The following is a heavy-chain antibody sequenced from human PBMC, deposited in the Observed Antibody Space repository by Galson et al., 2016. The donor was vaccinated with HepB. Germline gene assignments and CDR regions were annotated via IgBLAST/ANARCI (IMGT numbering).Heavy chain of an antibody. CDR3: ARGMYYYDSRETA. V-gene: IGHV4-4*02. Sequence: ETLSLTCAVSGASISRGNWWNWVRQPPGKGLGWIGEVYHSGSTSYNPSLKSRVTISVDKSKNQFSLNLSSVTAADTAVYYCARGMYYYDSRETAWGQGTLVTVSS. CDR1: GASISRGNW. CDR2: VYHSGST. J-gene: IGHJ4*02. D-gene: IGHD3-22*01.